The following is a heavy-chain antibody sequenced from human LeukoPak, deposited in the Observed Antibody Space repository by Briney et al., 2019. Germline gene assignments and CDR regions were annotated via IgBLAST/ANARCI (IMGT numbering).Heavy chain of an antibody. J-gene: IGHJ3*02. CDR2: IYPGDSDT. CDR3: ARQLRDSSGYYYGGIDI. V-gene: IGHV5-51*01. Sequence: GESLKISCKGSGYSFTSYWIGWVCQMPGKGLEWMGIIYPGDSDTRYSPSFQGQVTISADKSISTAYLQWSSLKASDTAMYYCARQLRDSSGYYYGGIDIWGQGTMVTVSS. CDR1: GYSFTSYW. D-gene: IGHD3-22*01.